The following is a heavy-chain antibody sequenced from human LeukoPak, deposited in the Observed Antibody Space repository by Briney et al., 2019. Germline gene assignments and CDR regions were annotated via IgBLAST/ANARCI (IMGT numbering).Heavy chain of an antibody. Sequence: GTSLRLSCTASGFSFSSYAMHWVRQAPGKGLEWVAIVWYDGSNKYYAESVKGRFTISRDDSKNTVYLQMNSLRADDTAVYYCARDLYTGSNWDFFPYWGRGTLVTASS. CDR2: VWYDGSNK. V-gene: IGHV3-33*01. CDR1: GFSFSSYA. CDR3: ARDLYTGSNWDFFPY. J-gene: IGHJ4*02. D-gene: IGHD1-26*01.